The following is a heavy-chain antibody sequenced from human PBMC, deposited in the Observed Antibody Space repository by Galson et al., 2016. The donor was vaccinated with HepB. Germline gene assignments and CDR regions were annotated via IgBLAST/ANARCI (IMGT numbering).Heavy chain of an antibody. CDR3: ARESGGYSSFDS. Sequence: QSGAEVKKPGESLTISCKASGYTFTTFDIHWLRQAPGQGLEWMGWMNPNNGHTGYALKFQDRVTMTRTTSINTAYMELSSLRSEDTAVYYCARESGGYSSFDSWGQGTLVTVSS. J-gene: IGHJ4*02. D-gene: IGHD1-26*01. CDR2: MNPNNGHT. CDR1: GYTFTTFD. V-gene: IGHV1-8*01.